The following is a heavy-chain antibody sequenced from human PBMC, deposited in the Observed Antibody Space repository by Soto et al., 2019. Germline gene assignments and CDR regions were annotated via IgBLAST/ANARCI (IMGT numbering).Heavy chain of an antibody. Sequence: ASVKVSCKASGYTFTSYGIHWVRQAPGQRLEWMGWINAANGDTKYSPKFQGRVTITRDTSASTAYMELSSLRSEDTAVYYCVRRHLSATGIDWFDPWGQGTLVIGSA. V-gene: IGHV1-3*01. J-gene: IGHJ5*02. D-gene: IGHD6-13*01. CDR3: VRRHLSATGIDWFDP. CDR1: GYTFTSYG. CDR2: INAANGDT.